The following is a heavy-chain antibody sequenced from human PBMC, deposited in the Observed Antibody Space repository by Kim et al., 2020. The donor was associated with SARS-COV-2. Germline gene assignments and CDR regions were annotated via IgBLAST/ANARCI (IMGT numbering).Heavy chain of an antibody. J-gene: IGHJ3*02. D-gene: IGHD3-10*01. V-gene: IGHV3-74*01. CDR2: INSDGSST. CDR1: GFTFSSYW. CDR3: TSGDAHAFDI. Sequence: RSLRLSCAASGFTFSSYWMHWVRQAPGKGLVWVSRINSDGSSTSSADSVKGRLSISRDNAKSTLYLQMNSLRAEDTAVYYCTSGDAHAFDIWGQGTMVTVSS.